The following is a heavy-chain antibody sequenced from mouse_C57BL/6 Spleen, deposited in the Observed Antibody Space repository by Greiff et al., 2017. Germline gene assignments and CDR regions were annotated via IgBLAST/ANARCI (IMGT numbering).Heavy chain of an antibody. V-gene: IGHV14-2*01. CDR1: GFNIKDYY. CDR3: AGGTTVVSDY. D-gene: IGHD1-1*01. CDR2: IDPEDGET. Sequence: VKLQQPGAELVKPGASVKLSCTASGFNIKDYYMHWVKQRTEQGLEWIGRIDPEDGETKYAPKFPGKATITADTSSNTAYLQLSSLTSEDTAVYYCAGGTTVVSDYWGQGTSRTVSS. J-gene: IGHJ2*02.